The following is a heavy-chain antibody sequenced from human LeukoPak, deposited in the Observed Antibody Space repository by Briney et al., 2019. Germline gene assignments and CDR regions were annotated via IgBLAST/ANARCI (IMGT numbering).Heavy chain of an antibody. CDR2: IYSGGST. D-gene: IGHD3-9*01. CDR1: GFTVSSNY. V-gene: IGHV3-53*01. J-gene: IGHJ4*02. Sequence: GGSLRLSCAASGFTVSSNYMSWVRQAPGKGLEWVSVIYSGGSTYYADSVKGRFTISRDNSKNTLYLQMNSLRAEDTAVYYCAKEQVRSVLRYFDWTHEYYFDYWGQGTLVTVSS. CDR3: AKEQVRSVLRYFDWTHEYYFDY.